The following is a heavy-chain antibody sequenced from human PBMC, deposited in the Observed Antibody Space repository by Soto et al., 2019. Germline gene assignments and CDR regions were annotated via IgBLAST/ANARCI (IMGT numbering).Heavy chain of an antibody. J-gene: IGHJ5*02. CDR2: INHSGST. CDR1: GGSFSGYY. D-gene: IGHD2-2*01. CDR3: ARDVVVGPAARDGNWFDP. V-gene: IGHV4-34*01. Sequence: SETLSLTCAVYGGSFSGYYWSWIRQPPGKGLEWIGEINHSGSTNYNPSLKSRVTISVDTSKNQFSLKLSSVTAADTAVYYCARDVVVGPAARDGNWFDPWGQGTLLTVSS.